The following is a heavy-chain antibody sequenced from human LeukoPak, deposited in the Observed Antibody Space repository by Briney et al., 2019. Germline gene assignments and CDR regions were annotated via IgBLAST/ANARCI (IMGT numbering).Heavy chain of an antibody. J-gene: IGHJ5*02. CDR3: AKDLGANRQWLVYDHWFDP. V-gene: IGHV3-23*01. D-gene: IGHD6-19*01. CDR2: ISASGGST. CDR1: GFTFSSYA. Sequence: GGSLRLSCAASGFTFSSYAMSWVRQAPGKGLEWVSAISASGGSTYYADSVKGRFTISRDNSKNTLYLQMNSLRAEDTAVYYCAKDLGANRQWLVYDHWFDPWGQGTLVTVSS.